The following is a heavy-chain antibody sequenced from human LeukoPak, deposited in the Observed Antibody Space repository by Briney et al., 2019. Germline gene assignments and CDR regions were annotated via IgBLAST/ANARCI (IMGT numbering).Heavy chain of an antibody. Sequence: GGSLRLSCAASGFTVSRNYMSWVRQAPGKGLECVSVIYSGGTIYYADSVKGRFTISRDNSKNILYLQMNNLRAEDTSVYYCARGETAAVDYWGQGTLVTVSS. CDR3: ARGETAAVDY. J-gene: IGHJ4*02. V-gene: IGHV3-66*01. CDR2: IYSGGTI. D-gene: IGHD6-13*01. CDR1: GFTVSRNY.